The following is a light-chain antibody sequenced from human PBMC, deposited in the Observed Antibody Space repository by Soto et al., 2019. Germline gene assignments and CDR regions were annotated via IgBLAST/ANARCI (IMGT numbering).Light chain of an antibody. CDR1: QSVTSN. V-gene: IGKV3-15*01. CDR3: QHYNNWPPWT. J-gene: IGKJ1*01. CDR2: GAS. Sequence: EIVMTQSPATLSVSPGDRATLSCRASQSVTSNLAWYQQKPGQAPRLLIYGASTRATGIPARFSGSGSGTEFTPTISSLQSEDFAVYYCQHYNNWPPWTFGQGTKVEIK.